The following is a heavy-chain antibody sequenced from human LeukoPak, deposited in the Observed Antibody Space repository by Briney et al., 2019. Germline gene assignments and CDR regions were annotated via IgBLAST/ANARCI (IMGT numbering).Heavy chain of an antibody. CDR1: GGSISSSSYY. V-gene: IGHV4-39*01. CDR2: IYYSGRS. Sequence: SETLSLTCTVSGGSISSSSYYWGWIRQPPGKGLEWIGSIYYSGRSYSNPSLKSRVTISVDTSKNQLSLKLSSVTAADTAVYYCASERSRSSRLDYWGQGALVTVSS. CDR3: ASERSRSSRLDY. D-gene: IGHD6-13*01. J-gene: IGHJ4*02.